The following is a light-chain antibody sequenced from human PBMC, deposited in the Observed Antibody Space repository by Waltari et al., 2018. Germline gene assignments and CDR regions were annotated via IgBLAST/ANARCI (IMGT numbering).Light chain of an antibody. V-gene: IGLV4-69*01. Sequence: QLVLTQSPSASASLGASIKLTCTLSSGHSSNLIAWLHQQPEKRPRYLMKVNSDGTHSKGDEIPDRFSGSSSGAERYLTISNLQSEDEADYYCQTGGHGTWVFGGGTKVTVL. J-gene: IGLJ3*02. CDR1: SGHSSNL. CDR2: VNSDGTH. CDR3: QTGGHGTWV.